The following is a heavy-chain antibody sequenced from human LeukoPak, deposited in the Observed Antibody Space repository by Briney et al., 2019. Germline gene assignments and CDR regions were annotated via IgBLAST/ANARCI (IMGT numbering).Heavy chain of an antibody. CDR1: GGSISSTSYY. D-gene: IGHD2-21*01. CDR2: IYYSWDT. Sequence: SETLSLTCTVSGGSISSTSYYWGWIRQPPGKGLEWIGSIYYSWDTYYNPSLKSRVTISVDTSKNQFSLKLSSVTAADTAVYYCARAGPISGFDYWGQGTLVTVSS. V-gene: IGHV4-39*01. CDR3: ARAGPISGFDY. J-gene: IGHJ4*02.